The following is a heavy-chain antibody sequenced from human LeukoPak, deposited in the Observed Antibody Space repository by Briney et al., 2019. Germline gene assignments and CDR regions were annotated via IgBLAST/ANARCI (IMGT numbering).Heavy chain of an antibody. V-gene: IGHV3-53*01. CDR2: IYSGGST. CDR3: AKDRNSNWKNYFDY. D-gene: IGHD1-1*01. CDR1: GFTVSSNY. Sequence: GGSLRLSCAASGFTVSSNYMSWVRQAPGKGLEWVSVIYSGGSTYYADSVKGRFTISRDNSKNTLYFQMNSLRAEDTAVYYCAKDRNSNWKNYFDYWGQGTLVTVSS. J-gene: IGHJ4*02.